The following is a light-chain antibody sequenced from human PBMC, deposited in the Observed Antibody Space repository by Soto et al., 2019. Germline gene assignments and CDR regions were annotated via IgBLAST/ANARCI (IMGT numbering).Light chain of an antibody. Sequence: QSALTQPASVSGSPGQSITISCTGTNRDVGSYNLVSWYQQRAGEAPKLIISEVRNRPSGISYRFTGSKSGNTASLTISGLQAEDEADYYCSSYTTTSTLVFGGGTKLTVL. J-gene: IGLJ3*02. CDR1: NRDVGSYNL. CDR3: SSYTTTSTLV. CDR2: EVR. V-gene: IGLV2-14*01.